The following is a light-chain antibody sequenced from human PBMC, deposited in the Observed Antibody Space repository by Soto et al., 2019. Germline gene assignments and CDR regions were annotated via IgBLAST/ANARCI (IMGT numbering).Light chain of an antibody. Sequence: DIQMTQSPSSLSASIGDRVTITCRASQGISNNVAWYQQRPGKAPELLIYGASTLQSGVPSRFSGSGSGTDFTLTISSLQPEDVATYYCQKYNSAPWTFGQGTKVEIK. CDR1: QGISNN. CDR2: GAS. J-gene: IGKJ1*01. CDR3: QKYNSAPWT. V-gene: IGKV1-27*01.